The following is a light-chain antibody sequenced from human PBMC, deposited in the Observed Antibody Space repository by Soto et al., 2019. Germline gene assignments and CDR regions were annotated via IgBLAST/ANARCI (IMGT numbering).Light chain of an antibody. V-gene: IGLV2-14*03. CDR1: STDVGGDNY. J-gene: IGLJ1*01. CDR2: DVS. CDR3: NTYTSASTPRGV. Sequence: QSALAQPASVSGSPGQSITISCTGTSTDVGGDNYVSWYQQYPGKAPKLIIYDVSSRPSGVSDRFSGSKSGNTASLTISGLQDEDEADYYCNTYTSASTPRGVFGVGTKVTVL.